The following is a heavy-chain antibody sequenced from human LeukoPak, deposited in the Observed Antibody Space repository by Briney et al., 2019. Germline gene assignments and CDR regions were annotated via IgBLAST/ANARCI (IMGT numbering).Heavy chain of an antibody. CDR3: ARNIVVVVAASLSPFDP. Sequence: SVKVSCKPSGGTFSSYAISWVRQAPGQGLEWMGGIIPIFGTANYAQKFQGRVTITADESTSTAYMELSSLRSEDTAVYYCARNIVVVVAASLSPFDPWGQGTLVTVSS. J-gene: IGHJ5*02. CDR1: GGTFSSYA. CDR2: IIPIFGTA. V-gene: IGHV1-69*01. D-gene: IGHD2-15*01.